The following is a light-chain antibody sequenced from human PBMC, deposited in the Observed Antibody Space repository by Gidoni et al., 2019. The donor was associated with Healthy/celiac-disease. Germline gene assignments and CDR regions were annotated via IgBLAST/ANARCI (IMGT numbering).Light chain of an antibody. Sequence: EIVLTQPPATLPLSPGERATPSCRASQSVSSHLAWYQQKPGQSPRLLIYDASNRASGIPARFSGSGSGTDFTLTISSLEPEDFAVYYCQQRSNWPLITFGQGTRLEIK. CDR3: QQRSNWPLIT. V-gene: IGKV3-11*01. CDR1: QSVSSH. CDR2: DAS. J-gene: IGKJ5*01.